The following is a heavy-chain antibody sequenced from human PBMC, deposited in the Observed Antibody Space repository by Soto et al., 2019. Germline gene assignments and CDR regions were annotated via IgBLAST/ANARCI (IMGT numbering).Heavy chain of an antibody. V-gene: IGHV3-21*01. Sequence: PGGSLTLSCEASGVTFSSYSMNWVRQAPGKGLEWVSYISSSSSYMDSIDSVKGRFTISRDNANNSLYLQMNSLRAADTAIYYFARGQAAKLWFGLRGEFDIWGQGTMVTVSS. CDR2: ISSSSSYM. CDR3: ARGQAAKLWFGLRGEFDI. J-gene: IGHJ3*02. D-gene: IGHD3-10*01. CDR1: GVTFSSYS.